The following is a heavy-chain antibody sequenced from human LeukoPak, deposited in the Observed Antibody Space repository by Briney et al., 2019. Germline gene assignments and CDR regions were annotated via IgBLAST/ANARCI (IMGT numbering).Heavy chain of an antibody. CDR2: ITYDAKKN. D-gene: IGHD3-10*01. V-gene: IGHV3-30*03. CDR1: GFIFSSYG. J-gene: IGHJ4*01. Sequence: PGRSLRLSCATSGFIFSSYGMHWVRQVPGKGLEWVAVITYDAKKNYHVDSVKGRFTISRDNSKNSLYLQMNSLRAEDTAMYYCARLSAMLRGPEPIYYFDYWGQGTLVTVSS. CDR3: ARLSAMLRGPEPIYYFDY.